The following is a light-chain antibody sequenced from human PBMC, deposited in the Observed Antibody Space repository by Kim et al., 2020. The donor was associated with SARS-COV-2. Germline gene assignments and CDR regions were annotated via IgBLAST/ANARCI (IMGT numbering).Light chain of an antibody. V-gene: IGKV3-15*01. CDR2: SAS. CDR1: QSVNTN. Sequence: EIVMTQSPAALSVSPGERAPLSCRASQSVNTNLAWYQQQPGQAPRLLIYSASTRATGIPARFSGSGSGTEFTLTISSLQSEDFAVYYCQQYNNWPPYTFGQGTKLEI. J-gene: IGKJ2*01. CDR3: QQYNNWPPYT.